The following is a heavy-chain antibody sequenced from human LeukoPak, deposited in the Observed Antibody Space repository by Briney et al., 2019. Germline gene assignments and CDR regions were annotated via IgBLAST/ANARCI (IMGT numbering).Heavy chain of an antibody. D-gene: IGHD6-13*01. V-gene: IGHV1-69*13. J-gene: IGHJ6*02. Sequence: SVKVSCKASGYTFTSYGISWVRQAPGQGLEWMGGIIPIFGTANYAQKFQGRVTITADESTSTAYMELSSLRSEDTAVYYCARDPTAAGTRYGIDVWGQGTTVTVSS. CDR1: GYTFTSYG. CDR3: ARDPTAAGTRYGIDV. CDR2: IIPIFGTA.